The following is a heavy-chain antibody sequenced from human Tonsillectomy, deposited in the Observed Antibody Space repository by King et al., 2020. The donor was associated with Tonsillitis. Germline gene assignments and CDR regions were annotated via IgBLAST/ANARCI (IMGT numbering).Heavy chain of an antibody. D-gene: IGHD6-13*01. V-gene: IGHV3-30*18. J-gene: IGHJ6*02. CDR2: MSYDGSNK. CDR1: GFTFSDYG. Sequence: VQLVQSGGGVVQPGRSLRLSCAASGFTFSDYGMHWVRQAPGKGLEWVAVMSYDGSNKYYADSVKGRFTISRDNSKNTLYLQMNSLRAEDTAVYYCAKANAAAAYHYFGMDIWGQGTTVTVSS. CDR3: AKANAAAAYHYFGMDI.